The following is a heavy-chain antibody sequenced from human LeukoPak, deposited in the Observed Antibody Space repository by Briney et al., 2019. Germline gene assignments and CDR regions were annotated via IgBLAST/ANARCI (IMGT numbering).Heavy chain of an antibody. CDR2: IYYSGST. CDR3: ARDAGSGSYYYYYMDV. D-gene: IGHD3-10*01. Sequence: PSETLSLTCTVSGGSISSYYWSWIRQPPGKGLEWIGYIYYSGSTNYNPSLKSRVTISVDTSKNQFSLKLSSVTAADTAVYYCARDAGSGSYYYYYMDVWGKGTTVTVSS. CDR1: GGSISSYY. V-gene: IGHV4-59*01. J-gene: IGHJ6*03.